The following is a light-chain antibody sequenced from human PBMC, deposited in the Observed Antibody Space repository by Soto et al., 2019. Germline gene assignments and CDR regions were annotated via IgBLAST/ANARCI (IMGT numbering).Light chain of an antibody. J-gene: IGKJ4*01. CDR2: GAS. CDR1: QSVSSSY. V-gene: IGKV3-20*01. Sequence: EIVLTQSPGTLSLSPGERATLSCRASQSVSSSYLAWYQQKPGQAPRLLIYGASSRATGIPDRFSGSGSGTDFTLTISRLEPEDFPVYYCQHYGSSPLTFGGGTKVEIK. CDR3: QHYGSSPLT.